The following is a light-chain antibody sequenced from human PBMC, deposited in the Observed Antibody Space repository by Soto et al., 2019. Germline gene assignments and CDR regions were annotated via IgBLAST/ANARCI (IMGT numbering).Light chain of an antibody. CDR1: QSVSSSY. CDR3: QQYGSS. CDR2: GAS. V-gene: IGKV3-20*01. Sequence: EIVLTQSPGTLSLSPVERATLSCRASQSVSSSYLAWYQQKPGQAPRLLNYGASSRATGIPDRFSGSGSGTDFTLNISGLEPEEFAVYYCQQYGSSFGPGTKVDIK. J-gene: IGKJ3*01.